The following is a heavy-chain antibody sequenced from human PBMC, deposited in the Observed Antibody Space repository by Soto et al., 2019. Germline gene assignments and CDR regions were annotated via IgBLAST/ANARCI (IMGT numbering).Heavy chain of an antibody. D-gene: IGHD4-17*01. J-gene: IGHJ4*02. CDR3: ARELTTVTAFAY. CDR1: GGSISSGGYY. V-gene: IGHV4-31*03. Sequence: QVQLQESGPGLVKPSQTLSLTCTVSGGSISSGGYYWSWIRQHPGKGLEWIGYIYYSGSTYYNPSLKRRVTISVDTSKNQSSLKLSSVTAADTAVYYCARELTTVTAFAYWGQGTLVTVSS. CDR2: IYYSGST.